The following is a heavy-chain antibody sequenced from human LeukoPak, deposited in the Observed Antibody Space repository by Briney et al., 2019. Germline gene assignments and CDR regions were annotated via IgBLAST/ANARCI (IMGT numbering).Heavy chain of an antibody. CDR3: ARGLVAAGTDY. D-gene: IGHD6-13*01. J-gene: IGHJ4*02. V-gene: IGHV4-4*02. Sequence: PSEXLSLTCAVSGGSISSGNWWRWVRQPPXXXXEWIGXXXHXGXTXXXXSXXXXXXXXVEKSKNQFSLNLTSVTAADTAVYYCARGLVAAGTDYWGQGTLVTVSS. CDR1: GGSISSGNW. CDR2: XXHXGXT.